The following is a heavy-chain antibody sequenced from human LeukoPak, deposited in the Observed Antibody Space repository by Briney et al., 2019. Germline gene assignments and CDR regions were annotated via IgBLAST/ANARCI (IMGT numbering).Heavy chain of an antibody. CDR1: GDSINNYY. D-gene: IGHD3-10*01. Sequence: SETLSLTCTVSGDSINNYYWSWIRQPPGKGLEWIGYISYSGSTNYNPSLKSRVTISVDTSKNQFSLKLSSVTAADTAVYYCARERSMVRGMSWFDPWGQGTLVTVSS. CDR3: ARERSMVRGMSWFDP. V-gene: IGHV4-59*01. CDR2: ISYSGST. J-gene: IGHJ5*02.